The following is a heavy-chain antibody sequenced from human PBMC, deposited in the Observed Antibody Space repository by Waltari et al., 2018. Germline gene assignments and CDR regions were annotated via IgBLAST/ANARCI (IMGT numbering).Heavy chain of an antibody. CDR2: IKQDGSEK. V-gene: IGHV3-7*01. CDR1: GFTFSSYW. J-gene: IGHJ3*02. CDR3: ARVMIVVGRRLSYAFDI. Sequence: EVQLVESGGGLVQPGGSLRLSCAASGFTFSSYWMSWVRQAPGKGLEWVANIKQDGSEKYYVDSVKGRFTSSRDNAKNSLYLQMNSLRAEDTAVYYCARVMIVVGRRLSYAFDIWGQGTMVTVSS. D-gene: IGHD3-22*01.